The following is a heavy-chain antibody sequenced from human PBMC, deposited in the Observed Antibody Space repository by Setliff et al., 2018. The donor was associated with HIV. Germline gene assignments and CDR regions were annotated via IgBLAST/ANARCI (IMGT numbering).Heavy chain of an antibody. CDR1: GYTFTTYG. CDR2: INTETGNP. Sequence: ASVKVSCKASGYTFTTYGISWVRQAPGQGPEWMGWINTETGNPMYAQGFRGRLVFSLDSSVNTAYLQINSLTPDDGGVYYCAVDRHAFDIWGQGTVVTVSS. J-gene: IGHJ3*02. CDR3: AVDRHAFDI. D-gene: IGHD5-12*01. V-gene: IGHV7-4-1*02.